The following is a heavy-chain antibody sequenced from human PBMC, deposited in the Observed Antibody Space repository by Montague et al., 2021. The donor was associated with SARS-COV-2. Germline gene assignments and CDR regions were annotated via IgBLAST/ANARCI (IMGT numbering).Heavy chain of an antibody. CDR2: IYSGSSRA. CDR1: GFTFSSYA. J-gene: IGHJ4*02. D-gene: IGHD3-10*01. CDR3: AKSIGHFYASGSYLYGY. Sequence: SLRLSCAASGFTFSSYAMSWVRQAPGKGLEWVSLIYSGSSRAYYGDSVKGRFTISRDDSKSILYLEMRSLRAEDTALYYCAKSIGHFYASGSYLYGYWGQGTLVTVSS. V-gene: IGHV3-23*03.